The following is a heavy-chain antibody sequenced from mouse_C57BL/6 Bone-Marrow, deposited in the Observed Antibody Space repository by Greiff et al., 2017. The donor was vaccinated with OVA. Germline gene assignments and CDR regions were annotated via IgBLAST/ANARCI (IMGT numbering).Heavy chain of an antibody. CDR1: GYTFTSYW. J-gene: IGHJ3*01. CDR2: IDPSDSNT. V-gene: IGHV1-50*01. CDR3: ARGGFYPDAY. Sequence: QVQLQQPGAELVKPGASVKLSCKASGYTFTSYWMQWVKQRPGQGLEWIGEIDPSDSNTNYNQKFKGKATLTVDTSSSTAYMQLSSLTSEDSAVYYCARGGFYPDAYWGQGTLVTVSA.